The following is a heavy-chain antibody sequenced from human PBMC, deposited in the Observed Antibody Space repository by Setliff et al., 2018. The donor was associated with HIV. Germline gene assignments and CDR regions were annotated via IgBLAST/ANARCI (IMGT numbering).Heavy chain of an antibody. CDR3: AAQGVL. CDR2: ISSSGTTT. V-gene: IGHV3-48*03. Sequence: PGGSLRLSCAASGFTFSSYEMNWVRQAPGKGLEWVSYISSSGTTTYYADSVKGRFTISRDNAKNSVLLQMNSLRVEDTAVYFCAAQGVLWGQGTQVTDSS. CDR1: GFTFSSYE. J-gene: IGHJ4*02.